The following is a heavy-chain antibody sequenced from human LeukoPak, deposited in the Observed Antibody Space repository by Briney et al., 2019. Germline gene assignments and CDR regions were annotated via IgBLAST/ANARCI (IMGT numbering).Heavy chain of an antibody. D-gene: IGHD6-6*01. CDR2: ISYTGNTK. CDR1: GFTFSSYA. Sequence: PGGSLRLSCAASGFTFSSYAMHWVRQAPGKGLEWVAVISYTGNTKYYVDSVKGRFTISRDNSKNTLYLQMNSLRAEDTAVYYCVEERDEYSSSSSDYWGQGTLVTVSS. J-gene: IGHJ4*02. V-gene: IGHV3-30*04. CDR3: VEERDEYSSSSSDY.